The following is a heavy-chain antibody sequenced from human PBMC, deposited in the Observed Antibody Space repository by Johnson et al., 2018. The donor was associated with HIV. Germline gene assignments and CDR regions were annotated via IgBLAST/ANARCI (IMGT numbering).Heavy chain of an antibody. Sequence: QVLLVESGGGLVQPGGSLRLSCAASGFSFDSHAINWVRQAPGKGLEWVAVISYDGSNKYYADSVKGRFTISRDNSKNTLYLQMNSLRAEDTAVYYCASLYSGYDNDAFDIWGQGTMVTVSS. CDR1: GFSFDSHA. V-gene: IGHV3-30*03. D-gene: IGHD5-12*01. CDR3: ASLYSGYDNDAFDI. J-gene: IGHJ3*02. CDR2: ISYDGSNK.